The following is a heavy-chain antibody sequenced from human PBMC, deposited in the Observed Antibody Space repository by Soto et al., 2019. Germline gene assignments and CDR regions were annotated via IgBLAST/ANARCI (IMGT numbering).Heavy chain of an antibody. CDR1: GGTFSSYA. CDR3: AREVSTSQGSYKLDY. CDR2: IIPIFGTA. Sequence: QVQLVQSGAEVKKPGSSVKVSCKASGGTFSSYAISWVRQAPGQGLEWMGGIIPIFGTANYAQKFQGRVTITADESTSTAYMELSSVRSEDRGVYYWAREVSTSQGSYKLDYWGQGTLVTVSP. D-gene: IGHD2-2*01. V-gene: IGHV1-69*01. J-gene: IGHJ4*02.